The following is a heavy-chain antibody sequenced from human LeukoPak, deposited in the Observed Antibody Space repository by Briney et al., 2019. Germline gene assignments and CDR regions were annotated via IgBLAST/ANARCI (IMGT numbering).Heavy chain of an antibody. J-gene: IGHJ4*02. Sequence: GGSLRLSCAASGFTFSSYAMHWVRQAPGKGLEWVAVISYDGSNKYYADSVKGRFTISRDNSKNTLYLQMNSLRAEDTAVYYCARTRGAVISFFDYWGQGTLVTVSS. V-gene: IGHV3-30-3*01. CDR3: ARTRGAVISFFDY. CDR1: GFTFSSYA. CDR2: ISYDGSNK. D-gene: IGHD2/OR15-2a*01.